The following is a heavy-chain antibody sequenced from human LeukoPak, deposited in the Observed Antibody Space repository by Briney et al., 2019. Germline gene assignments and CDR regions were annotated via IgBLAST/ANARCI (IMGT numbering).Heavy chain of an antibody. J-gene: IGHJ3*02. D-gene: IGHD3-22*01. CDR3: ARGPGYYYDSSGSSGAFDI. CDR1: GGSFSGYY. CDR2: INHSGST. V-gene: IGHV4-34*01. Sequence: PSETLSLTCAVYGGSFSGYYWSWIRQPPGKGLEWIGEINHSGSTNYNPSLKSRVTISVDTSKNQFSLKLSSVTAADTAVYYCARGPGYYYDSSGSSGAFDIRGQGTMVTVSS.